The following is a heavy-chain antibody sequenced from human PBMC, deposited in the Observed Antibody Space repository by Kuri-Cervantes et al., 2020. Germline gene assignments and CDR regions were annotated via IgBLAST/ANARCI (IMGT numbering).Heavy chain of an antibody. J-gene: IGHJ4*02. V-gene: IGHV3-7*01. CDR1: GFTFSNYW. Sequence: GGSLRLSCAASGFTFSNYWMSWVRQAPGKGLEWVANINQDGSEKYYVDSVKGRFTISRDNAKNSPYLQMNNLRAEDTAVYYCARPGPHSSSWYHYWGQGTLVTVSS. CDR3: ARPGPHSSSWYHY. D-gene: IGHD6-13*01. CDR2: INQDGSEK.